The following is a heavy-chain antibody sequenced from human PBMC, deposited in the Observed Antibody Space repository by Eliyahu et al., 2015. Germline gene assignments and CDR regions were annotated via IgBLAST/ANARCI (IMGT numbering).Heavy chain of an antibody. Sequence: VRQAPGKGLEWVAVIWYDGSNKYYADSVKGRFTISRDNSKNTLYLQMNSLRAEDTAVYYCARDREWHYSGYYYGMDVWGKGTTVTVSS. J-gene: IGHJ6*04. CDR2: IWYDGSNK. D-gene: IGHD1-26*01. V-gene: IGHV3-33*01. CDR3: ARDREWHYSGYYYGMDV.